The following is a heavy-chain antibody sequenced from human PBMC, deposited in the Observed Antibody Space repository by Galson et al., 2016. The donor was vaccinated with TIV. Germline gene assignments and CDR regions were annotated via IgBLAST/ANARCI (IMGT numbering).Heavy chain of an antibody. D-gene: IGHD1-26*01. J-gene: IGHJ6*02. CDR1: GLSVSINC. CDR2: ISAGGNT. CDR3: ARDRIVDATYYYYYYGMDV. Sequence: LRLSCAASGLSVSINCLTWVRQAPGKGLEWVSLISAGGNTYYPDSVKGRFTISRDTSKNTLYLQMNSLRVEDTAIYYCARDRIVDATYYYYYYGMDVWGQGTAVTVSS. V-gene: IGHV3-53*05.